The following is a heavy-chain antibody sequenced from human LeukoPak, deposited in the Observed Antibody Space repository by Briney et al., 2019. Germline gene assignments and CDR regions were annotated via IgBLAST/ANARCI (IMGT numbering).Heavy chain of an antibody. J-gene: IGHJ4*02. D-gene: IGHD3-10*01. Sequence: PSETLSLTCTVSGGSISSYYWSWIRQPAGKGLEWLGRIYTSGSTNYNPSLKSRVTMSVDKSKNQFSLKLSSVTAADTAVYYCVRITMVRGVRAFDYWGQGTLVTVSS. CDR3: VRITMVRGVRAFDY. CDR1: GGSISSYY. CDR2: IYTSGST. V-gene: IGHV4-4*07.